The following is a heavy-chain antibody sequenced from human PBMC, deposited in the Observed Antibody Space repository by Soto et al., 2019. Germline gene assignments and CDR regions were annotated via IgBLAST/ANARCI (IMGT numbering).Heavy chain of an antibody. CDR3: ARGDREDIAVVVGVRPGEYGVDV. CDR2: ISYDGSNK. V-gene: IGHV3-30-3*01. Sequence: QVQLVESGGGVVQPGRSVRLSCAASGFTFRNYAKHWVRQAPGKGLECVAVISYDGSNKFYRDYVKGRFTISRDNSKNSLYLQINSLRYEDTAVYYCARGDREDIAVVVGVRPGEYGVDVWGQGTTVTVSS. CDR1: GFTFRNYA. D-gene: IGHD2-15*01. J-gene: IGHJ6*02.